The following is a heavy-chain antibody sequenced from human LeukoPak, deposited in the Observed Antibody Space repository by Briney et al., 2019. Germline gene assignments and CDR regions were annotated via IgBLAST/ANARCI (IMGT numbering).Heavy chain of an antibody. CDR1: GFTFDDYA. D-gene: IGHD3-16*01. J-gene: IGHJ4*02. CDR2: ISWNSGSI. CDR3: AKAQIGGEYFDY. V-gene: IGHV3-9*01. Sequence: PGRSLRLSCAASGFTFDDYAMHWVRQAPGKGLEWVSGISWNSGSIGYADSVKGRFTISRDNAKNSLYLQMNSLRAEDTALYYCAKAQIGGEYFDYWGQGTLVTVSS.